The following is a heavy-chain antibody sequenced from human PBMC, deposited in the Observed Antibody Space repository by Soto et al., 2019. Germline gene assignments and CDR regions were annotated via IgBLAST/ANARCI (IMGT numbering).Heavy chain of an antibody. CDR2: IWYDGSNK. CDR1: GFTFSTYG. J-gene: IGHJ4*02. CDR3: GRDGALGDTAVVDS. Sequence: QVQLVESGGGVVQPGTSLRLSCTASGFTFSTYGMHWVRQAPGKGREWVAVIWYDGSNKYHGDSLKGRFTISRDNSKNTLYLQMNNLRAEDTAVYYCGRDGALGDTAVVDSWGQGTLVTVSS. D-gene: IGHD5-18*01. V-gene: IGHV3-33*01.